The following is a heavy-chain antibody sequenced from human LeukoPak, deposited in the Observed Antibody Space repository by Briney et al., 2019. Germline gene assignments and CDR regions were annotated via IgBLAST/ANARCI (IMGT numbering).Heavy chain of an antibody. CDR1: GFTFSSYG. CDR3: ARDPFGHGYFDY. D-gene: IGHD2/OR15-2a*01. J-gene: IGHJ4*02. V-gene: IGHV3-33*01. Sequence: PRGSLRLSCAASGFTFSSYGMHWVRQAPGKGLEWVAVIWYDGSNKYYADSVKGRFSTSRDNSKNTLYLQMNSLRAEDTAVYYCARDPFGHGYFDYWGQGTLVTVSS. CDR2: IWYDGSNK.